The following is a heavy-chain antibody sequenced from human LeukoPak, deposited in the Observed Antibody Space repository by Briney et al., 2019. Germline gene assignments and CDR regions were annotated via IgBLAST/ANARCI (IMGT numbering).Heavy chain of an antibody. J-gene: IGHJ4*02. D-gene: IGHD2-2*01. CDR2: IYYSGST. CDR3: AGVRVVPAAILGGYFDY. Sequence: SETLSLTCTVSGGSISSSSYYWGWIRQPPGKGLEWIGSIYYSGSTYYNPSLKSRVTISVDTSKNQFSLKLSSVTAADTAVYYCAGVRVVPAAILGGYFDYWGQGTLVTVSS. CDR1: GGSISSSSYY. V-gene: IGHV4-39*07.